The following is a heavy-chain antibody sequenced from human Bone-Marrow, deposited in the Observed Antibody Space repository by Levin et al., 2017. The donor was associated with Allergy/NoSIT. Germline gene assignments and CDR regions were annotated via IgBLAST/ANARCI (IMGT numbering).Heavy chain of an antibody. Sequence: ASVKVSCKASESPTYITHYVSWVRQAPGQGLEWMGIINTSGGSASYAQKFQGRVNIMRDTSTSTVYLELTSLRSEDTAVYYCALMTTVTNWFDPWGQGTLVTVSS. CDR2: INTSGGSA. D-gene: IGHD4-17*01. CDR3: ALMTTVTNWFDP. CDR1: ESPTYITHY. V-gene: IGHV1-46*01. J-gene: IGHJ5*02.